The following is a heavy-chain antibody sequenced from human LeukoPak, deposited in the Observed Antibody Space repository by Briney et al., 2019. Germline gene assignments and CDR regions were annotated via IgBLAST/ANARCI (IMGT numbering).Heavy chain of an antibody. J-gene: IGHJ4*02. CDR3: ARDRNFPRDQFDH. V-gene: IGHV3-53*01. CDR2: LHSDGRI. Sequence: PGGSLRLSCAASGFIVSSHYMSWIRQAPGKGLEWVAVLHSDGRIHYAASVKGRFTISRDNSRNTLYLEMNSLRAEDMAVYYCARDRNFPRDQFDHWGQGALVTVSS. CDR1: GFIVSSHY. D-gene: IGHD4-11*01.